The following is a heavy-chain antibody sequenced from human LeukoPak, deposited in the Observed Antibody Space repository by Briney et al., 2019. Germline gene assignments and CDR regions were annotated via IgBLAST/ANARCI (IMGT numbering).Heavy chain of an antibody. V-gene: IGHV4-34*01. CDR2: INHSGST. D-gene: IGHD1-26*01. CDR3: ARGRGGSYLYLGEDY. Sequence: SETLSLTCAVYGGSFSGYYWSWIRQPPGKGLEWIGEINHSGSTNYNPSLKSRVTISVDTSKNQFSLKLSSVTAADTAVYYCARGRGGSYLYLGEDYWGQGTLVTVSS. CDR1: GGSFSGYY. J-gene: IGHJ4*02.